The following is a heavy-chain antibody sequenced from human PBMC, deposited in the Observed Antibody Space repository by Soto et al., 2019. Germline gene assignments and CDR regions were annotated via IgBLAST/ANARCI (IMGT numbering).Heavy chain of an antibody. V-gene: IGHV1-69*13. CDR1: GGTFSSYA. D-gene: IGHD2-15*01. J-gene: IGHJ4*02. CDR3: AKDRRSVVVAATLDY. CDR2: IIPIFGTA. Sequence: SVKVSCKASGGTFSSYAISWVRQAPGQGLEWMGGIIPIFGTANYAQKFQGRVTITADESTSTAYMELNSLRAEDTAVYYCAKDRRSVVVAATLDYWAQGTLVTVSS.